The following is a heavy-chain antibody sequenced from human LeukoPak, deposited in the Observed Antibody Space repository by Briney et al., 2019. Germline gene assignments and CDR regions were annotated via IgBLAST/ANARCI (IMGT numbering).Heavy chain of an antibody. CDR3: VRDVFSIFGLDLDN. Sequence: GGSLRLSCAASGFTFDNYAMHWVRQAPGKGLEGVSGISWNSGSIGYADSVKGRFTISRDNARNSLYLQMNSLRAEDTAFYYCVRDVFSIFGLDLDNWGQGTLVIVSS. CDR2: ISWNSGSI. CDR1: GFTFDNYA. D-gene: IGHD3/OR15-3a*01. V-gene: IGHV3-9*01. J-gene: IGHJ4*02.